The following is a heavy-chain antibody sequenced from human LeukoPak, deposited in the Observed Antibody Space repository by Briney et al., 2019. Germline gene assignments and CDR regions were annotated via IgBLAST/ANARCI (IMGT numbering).Heavy chain of an antibody. D-gene: IGHD2-2*01. V-gene: IGHV1-69*13. Sequence: GASVTVSCKASGGTFSSYAISWVRQAPGQGLEWMGGIIPIFGTANYAQKFQGRVTITADESTSTAYMELSSLRSEDTAVYYCARSRASYYYYYGMDVWGQGTTVTVSS. CDR1: GGTFSSYA. CDR2: IIPIFGTA. J-gene: IGHJ6*02. CDR3: ARSRASYYYYYGMDV.